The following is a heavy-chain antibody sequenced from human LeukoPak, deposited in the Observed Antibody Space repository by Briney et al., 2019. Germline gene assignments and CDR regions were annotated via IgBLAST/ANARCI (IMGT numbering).Heavy chain of an antibody. CDR3: ARDRDGSGNQGSAFDI. CDR1: GASISSGLYS. D-gene: IGHD3-10*01. CDR2: IYDSGSA. Sequence: SETLSLTCAVSGASISSGLYSWSWIRQPPGKGLEWIGYIYDSGSAYYNPSLKSRVAISIDRSRNQFSLELASVTAADTAVYYCARDRDGSGNQGSAFDIWGQGTMVTASS. V-gene: IGHV4-30-2*01. J-gene: IGHJ3*02.